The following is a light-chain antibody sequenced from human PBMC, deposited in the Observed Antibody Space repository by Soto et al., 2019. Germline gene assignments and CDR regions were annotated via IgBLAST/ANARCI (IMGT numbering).Light chain of an antibody. Sequence: DIQMTQSPSSLSASVGDRVTISCRASQNIRNYLSWYQHKPGKAPKLLISAASSLQSGAPSRFSGSGSGTDFTLTISSLQPEDFATYYCQQSYSLPYTFGQGTKLEIK. V-gene: IGKV1-39*01. J-gene: IGKJ2*01. CDR2: AAS. CDR3: QQSYSLPYT. CDR1: QNIRNY.